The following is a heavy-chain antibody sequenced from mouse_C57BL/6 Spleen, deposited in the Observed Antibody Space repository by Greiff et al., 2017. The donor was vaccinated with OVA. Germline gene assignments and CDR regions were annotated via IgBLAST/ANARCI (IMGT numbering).Heavy chain of an antibody. CDR1: GFTFTDYY. CDR3: ASPYYDYDGCAMDY. Sequence: EVKLVESGGGLVQPGGSLSLSCAASGFTFTDYYMSWVSQPPGKALEWLGFIRNKANGYTTEYSASVKGRFTISRDNSQSIPYLQMNALIADDSATYYCASPYYDYDGCAMDYWGQGTSVTVSS. D-gene: IGHD2-4*01. J-gene: IGHJ4*01. V-gene: IGHV7-3*01. CDR2: IRNKANGYTT.